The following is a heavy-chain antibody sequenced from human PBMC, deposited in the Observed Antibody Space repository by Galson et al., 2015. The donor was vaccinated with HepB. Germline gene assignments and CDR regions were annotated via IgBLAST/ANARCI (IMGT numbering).Heavy chain of an antibody. D-gene: IGHD3-10*01. J-gene: IGHJ4*02. CDR2: TYYRPKWYN. CDR1: GDSVSSNSAA. CDR3: ARFSDYYGSGSYPDY. V-gene: IGHV6-1*01. Sequence: CAISGDSVSSNSAAWNWIRQSPSRGLEWLGRTYYRPKWYNDYAVSVKSRITINPDTSKNQFSLQLNSVTPEDTAVYYCARFSDYYGSGSYPDYWGQGTLVTVSS.